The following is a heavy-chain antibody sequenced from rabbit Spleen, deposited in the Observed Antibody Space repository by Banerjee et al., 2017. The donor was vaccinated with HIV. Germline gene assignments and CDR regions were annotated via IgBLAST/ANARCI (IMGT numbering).Heavy chain of an antibody. J-gene: IGHJ4*01. Sequence: SLEESGGDLVKPGASLTLTCTASGFDLSYYYMYWVRQAPGKGLEWIGCIYTGGSGGVYYASWTQGRFTISRTSSTTVTLQMTSLTAADTATYFCGRSSDAGYAAYGYGFNLWGPGTLVTVS. V-gene: IGHV1S40*01. CDR1: GFDLSYYY. CDR2: IYTGGSGGV. D-gene: IGHD3-1*01. CDR3: GRSSDAGYAAYGYGFNL.